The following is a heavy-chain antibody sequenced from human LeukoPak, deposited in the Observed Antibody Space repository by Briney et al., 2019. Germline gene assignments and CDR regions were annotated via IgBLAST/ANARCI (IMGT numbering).Heavy chain of an antibody. J-gene: IGHJ6*03. CDR2: INPNSGGT. Sequence: GASVKVSCKASGYTFTGYYMHWVRQAPGQGLEWMGWINPNSGGTNYAQKFQGRVTMTRDTSISTAYMELSRLRSDDTAVYYCARRVVTAHLKRYYYYYMDVWGKGTTVTVSS. D-gene: IGHD2-21*02. CDR1: GYTFTGYY. V-gene: IGHV1-2*02. CDR3: ARRVVTAHLKRYYYYYMDV.